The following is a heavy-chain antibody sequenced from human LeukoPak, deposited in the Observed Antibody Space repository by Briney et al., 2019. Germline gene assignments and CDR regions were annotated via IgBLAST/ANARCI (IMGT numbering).Heavy chain of an antibody. CDR1: GFTFSSYA. V-gene: IGHV3-30-3*01. J-gene: IGHJ4*02. CDR2: ISYDGSNK. Sequence: GGSLRLSCAASGFTFSSYAMHWVRQAPGKGLEWVAVISYDGSNKYYADSVKGRFTISRDNSKNTLYLQMNSLRAEDTAVYYCAKDLYYDFWSGYYLPGGDYWGQGTLVTVSS. CDR3: AKDLYYDFWSGYYLPGGDY. D-gene: IGHD3-3*01.